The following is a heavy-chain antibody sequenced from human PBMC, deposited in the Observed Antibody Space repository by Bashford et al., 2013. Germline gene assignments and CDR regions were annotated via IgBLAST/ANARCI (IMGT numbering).Heavy chain of an antibody. V-gene: IGHV3-23*01. CDR3: AKSGHFVLPNTLVFDY. J-gene: IGHJ4*02. Sequence: VRQAPGKGLEWVSAISGGAYSTYYADSVKGRFTISRDDSKNTLHLQLSGLRVEDTAIYYCAKSGHFVLPNTLVFDYWGQGTLVTVSS. CDR2: ISGGAYST. D-gene: IGHD2-8*02.